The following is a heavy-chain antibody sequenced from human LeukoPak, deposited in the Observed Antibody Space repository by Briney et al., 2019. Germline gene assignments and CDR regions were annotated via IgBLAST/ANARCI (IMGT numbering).Heavy chain of an antibody. CDR3: ARLQDPGYFDY. V-gene: IGHV3-7*01. CDR2: IKKDGSDK. J-gene: IGHJ4*02. CDR1: GFSFSSYW. D-gene: IGHD4-11*01. Sequence: PGGSLRLSCAASGFSFSSYWMSWVRQPPGKGLEWVGNIKKDGSDKYYVDSVKGRFTISRDNAKNSLYLQVNSLRAEDTAVYYCARLQDPGYFDYWGQGTLVTVSS.